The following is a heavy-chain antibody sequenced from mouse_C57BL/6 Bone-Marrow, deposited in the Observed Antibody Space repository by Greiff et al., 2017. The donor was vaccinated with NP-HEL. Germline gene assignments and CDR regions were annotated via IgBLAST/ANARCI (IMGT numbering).Heavy chain of an antibody. Sequence: ESGPGLVKPSQSLSLTCSVTGYSITSGYLWTWLRQFPGNQLEWMGYISYDGSNNYNPSLKNRISITRDPSKNQFFLKLNSMTTENTATYYCASRYYGSSYCDYWGQGTTRTVST. V-gene: IGHV3-6*01. CDR3: ASRYYGSSYCDY. D-gene: IGHD1-1*01. CDR2: ISYDGSN. CDR1: GYSITSGYL. J-gene: IGHJ2*01.